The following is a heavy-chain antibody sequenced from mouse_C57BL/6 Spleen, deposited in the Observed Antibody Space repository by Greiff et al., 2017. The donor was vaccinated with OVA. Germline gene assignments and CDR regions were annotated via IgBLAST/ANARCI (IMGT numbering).Heavy chain of an antibody. D-gene: IGHD1-1*01. CDR2: ISYSGST. Sequence: VQLQQSGPGMVKPSQSLSLTCTVTGYSITSGYDWHWIRHFPGNKLEWMGYISYSGSTNYNPSLKSRISITHDTSKNHFFLKLNSVTTEDTATYYCARGYYGSRGRYFDVWGTGTTVTVSS. V-gene: IGHV3-1*01. J-gene: IGHJ1*03. CDR3: ARGYYGSRGRYFDV. CDR1: GYSITSGYD.